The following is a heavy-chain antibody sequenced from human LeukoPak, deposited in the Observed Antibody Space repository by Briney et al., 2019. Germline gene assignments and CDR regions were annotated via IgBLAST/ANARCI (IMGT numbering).Heavy chain of an antibody. CDR3: ARDLWARCLDY. V-gene: IGHV3-21*01. Sequence: PGGSLRLSCAASGFTFSSFEMNWVRQAPGKGLEWVSFISSSSSYIYYADSVKGRFTISRDNAKNSLYLQMNSLRAEDTAVYYCARDLWARCLDYWGQGTLVTVSS. CDR1: GFTFSSFE. D-gene: IGHD2-21*01. CDR2: ISSSSSYI. J-gene: IGHJ4*02.